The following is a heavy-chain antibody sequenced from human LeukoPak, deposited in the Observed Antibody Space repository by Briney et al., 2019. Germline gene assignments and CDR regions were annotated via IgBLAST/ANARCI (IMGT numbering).Heavy chain of an antibody. CDR3: ARGNYYDTSGYSQYFQH. CDR2: ICYDGSKK. Sequence: GGSLRLSCAASGFTFSNYGMHWVRQAPGKGLEWVAFICYDGSKKYYADSVRGRFIISRDNSKNTLYLQMNSLRAEHTAVYYCARGNYYDTSGYSQYFQHWGQGTLVTVSS. J-gene: IGHJ1*01. V-gene: IGHV3-33*01. CDR1: GFTFSNYG. D-gene: IGHD3-22*01.